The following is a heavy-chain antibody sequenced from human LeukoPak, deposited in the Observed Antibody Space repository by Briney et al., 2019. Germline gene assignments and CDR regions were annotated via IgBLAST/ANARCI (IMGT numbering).Heavy chain of an antibody. J-gene: IGHJ4*02. CDR1: GFTFDDYA. Sequence: GRSLRLSCAASGFTFDDYAMHWVRQAPGKGLEWVSGISWNSGSIGYADSVKGRFTISRDIAKNSLYLQMNSLRAEDTALYYCAKGARGYSYGYVLDYWGQGTLVTVSS. D-gene: IGHD5-18*01. V-gene: IGHV3-9*01. CDR2: ISWNSGSI. CDR3: AKGARGYSYGYVLDY.